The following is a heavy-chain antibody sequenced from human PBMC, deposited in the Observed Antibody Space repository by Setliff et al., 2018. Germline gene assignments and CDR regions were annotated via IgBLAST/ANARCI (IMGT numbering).Heavy chain of an antibody. CDR3: ACPDILTGLYDY. V-gene: IGHV3-74*01. CDR1: GFNFRTYW. D-gene: IGHD3-9*01. J-gene: IGHJ4*02. Sequence: GGSLRLSCAATGFNFRTYWMHWVRQGPGKGPEWVARTNSDGSTASYADSVKGRFTISRDNARNTLYLQMNSLRAEDTAVYYCACPDILTGLYDYWGQGTLVTVSS. CDR2: TNSDGSTA.